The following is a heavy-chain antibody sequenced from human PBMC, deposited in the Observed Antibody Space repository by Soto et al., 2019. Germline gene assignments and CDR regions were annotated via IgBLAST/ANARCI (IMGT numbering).Heavy chain of an antibody. V-gene: IGHV2-70*04. CDR1: GFSLSPSGMR. CDR3: ARCSVYSSGCDFDD. Sequence: VAGPTMINPAHTLTVTSTFSGFSLSPSGMRVRWIRQPTGKALEWLARTDWDDDKFYSTSLKTMRTISKDSSKNKAALTMTNKDPFDTAAYYCARCSVYSSGCDFDDWGQGTLVTVSS. D-gene: IGHD6-19*01. J-gene: IGHJ4*02. CDR2: TDWDDDK.